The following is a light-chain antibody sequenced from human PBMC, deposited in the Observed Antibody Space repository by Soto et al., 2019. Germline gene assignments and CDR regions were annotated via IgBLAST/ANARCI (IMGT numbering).Light chain of an antibody. CDR3: QQYNDWPPWT. CDR2: DAS. J-gene: IGKJ1*01. V-gene: IGKV3-15*01. Sequence: EIVMTQSPATLSVSPGERATLSCRASQSVSTNLAWYQQKPGQAPRLLISDASTRVTGIPVRFSGSGSGTEFTFTISSLQSEDFAVYYCQQYNDWPPWTFGQGTKVDI. CDR1: QSVSTN.